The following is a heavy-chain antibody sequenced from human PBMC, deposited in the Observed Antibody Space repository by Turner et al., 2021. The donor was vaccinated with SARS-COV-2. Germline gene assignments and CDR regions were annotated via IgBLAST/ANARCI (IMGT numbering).Heavy chain of an antibody. CDR1: GFTFSRYW. Sequence: EVQLVESGGGLVQPGGSLRLSCAASGFTFSRYWMSWVRQAAGKGLGWVDNIKQDGSEKHFVGSGKGRFTNSRDNAKNALSLQMNSLRAEDTAVYYCARSPGYYFDYWGQGTLVTVSS. D-gene: IGHD2-2*01. J-gene: IGHJ4*02. CDR2: IKQDGSEK. V-gene: IGHV3-7*01. CDR3: ARSPGYYFDY.